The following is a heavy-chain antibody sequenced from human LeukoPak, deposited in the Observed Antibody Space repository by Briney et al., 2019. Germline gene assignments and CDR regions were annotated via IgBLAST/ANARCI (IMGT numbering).Heavy chain of an antibody. CDR1: GFTFSSYA. J-gene: IGHJ4*02. Sequence: PGGSLRLSCAASGFTFSSYAMSWVRQAPGKGLEWVSAISGSGGSTYYADFVEGRSTISRDNSKNMIYLQMNSLRAEDTAVYYCAKPKYKWNFSADWGQGTLVTVSS. D-gene: IGHD1-20*01. CDR3: AKPKYKWNFSAD. CDR2: ISGSGGST. V-gene: IGHV3-23*01.